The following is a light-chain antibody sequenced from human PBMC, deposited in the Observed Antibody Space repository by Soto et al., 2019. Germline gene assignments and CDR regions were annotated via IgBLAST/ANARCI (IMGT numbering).Light chain of an antibody. CDR3: QQYGRSPLFT. V-gene: IGKV3-20*01. J-gene: IGKJ3*01. CDR2: GAS. CDR1: HSVISDY. Sequence: IVLTQSPGTPSLSPGETATLSCRASHSVISDYLSWYQQKPGQPPRLLIYGASNRATGIPDRFSGSGSGTDFTLTISRLEPEDFGMYYCQQYGRSPLFTFGPGTRVDFK.